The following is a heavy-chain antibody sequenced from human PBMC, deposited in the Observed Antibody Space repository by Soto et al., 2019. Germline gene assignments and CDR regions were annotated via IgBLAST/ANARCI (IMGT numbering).Heavy chain of an antibody. CDR1: GGTFSSYA. CDR3: ARVPALQRYYFDD. J-gene: IGHJ4*02. Sequence: ASVKVSCKASGGTFSSYAISWVRQAPGQGLEWMGGIIPIFGTANYAQKFQGRVTITADESTSTAYMELSSLRSEDTAVYYCARVPALQRYYFDDWGQGTLVTVSS. CDR2: IIPIFGTA. V-gene: IGHV1-69*13. D-gene: IGHD1-1*01.